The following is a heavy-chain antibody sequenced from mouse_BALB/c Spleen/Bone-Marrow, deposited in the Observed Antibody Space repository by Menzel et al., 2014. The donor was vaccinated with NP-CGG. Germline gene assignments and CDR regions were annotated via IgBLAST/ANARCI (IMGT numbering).Heavy chain of an antibody. D-gene: IGHD2-1*01. Sequence: VQLQQSGAEPVKPGASVKLSCTASGFNIKDTYMHWVKQRPEQGLEWIGRIDPANGDIIYDPKFQGKATITADTSSNTAYLQLSSLTSEDTAVYYCARGGNYGWFAYWGQGTLVTVSA. CDR3: ARGGNYGWFAY. CDR1: GFNIKDTY. V-gene: IGHV14-3*02. J-gene: IGHJ3*01. CDR2: IDPANGDI.